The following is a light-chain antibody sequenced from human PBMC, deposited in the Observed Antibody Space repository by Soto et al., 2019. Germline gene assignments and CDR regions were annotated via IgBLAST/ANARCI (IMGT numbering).Light chain of an antibody. CDR3: AAWDGSLNVVM. J-gene: IGLJ3*02. V-gene: IGLV1-44*01. Sequence: QSVLTQPPSASGTPGQGVTISCSGSSSNIGTNTVNWYQQLPGTAPKLLIYSNDQRPSGVPDRFSGSKSGTSASLAISGLQSEDEADYYCAAWDGSLNVVMFGGGTKLTVL. CDR1: SSNIGTNT. CDR2: SND.